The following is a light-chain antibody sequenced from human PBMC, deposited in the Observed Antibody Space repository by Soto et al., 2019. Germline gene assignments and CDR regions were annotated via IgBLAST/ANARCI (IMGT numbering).Light chain of an antibody. Sequence: QSVLTQPPSVSGAPGQRVTISCTGSSSNIGTGYEVHWYQQLPGAAPTLLIYRDTNRPSGVPDRFSASRSGTSASLAITGLQAEDEADYYCQSFDSSLRGVIFGGGTKLTVL. CDR3: QSFDSSLRGVI. J-gene: IGLJ2*01. V-gene: IGLV1-40*01. CDR1: SSNIGTGYE. CDR2: RDT.